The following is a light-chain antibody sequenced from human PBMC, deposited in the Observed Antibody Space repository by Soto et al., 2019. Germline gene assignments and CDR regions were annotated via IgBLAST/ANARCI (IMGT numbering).Light chain of an antibody. CDR3: QQRSTCPALT. V-gene: IGKV3-11*01. CDR2: DAS. Sequence: EIVLTQSPDTLSLSPGERAILSSRANQRVSRYLAWYQQKLGQAPRLLIHDASDRPTGIPARFSGSGSGTDFTLTIDSLVHEDFAVYCCQQRSTCPALTFGGRTKGEIK. CDR1: QRVSRY. J-gene: IGKJ4*01.